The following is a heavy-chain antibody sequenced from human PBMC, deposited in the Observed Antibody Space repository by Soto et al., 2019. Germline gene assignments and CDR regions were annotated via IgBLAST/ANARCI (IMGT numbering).Heavy chain of an antibody. CDR3: ARGEYDSSPSPWR. J-gene: IGHJ4*02. Sequence: GSLRLSCSASGFTFISYIMNWVRQAPGKGLEWVSSISSSSSYIYYADSVKGRFTISRDNAKNSLYLQMNSLRAEDTAVYYCARGEYDSSPSPWRWGQGTLVTVSS. D-gene: IGHD3-22*01. CDR1: GFTFISYI. V-gene: IGHV3-21*01. CDR2: ISSSSSYI.